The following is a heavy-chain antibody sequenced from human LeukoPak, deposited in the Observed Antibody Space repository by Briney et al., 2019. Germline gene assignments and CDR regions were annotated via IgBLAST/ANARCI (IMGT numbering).Heavy chain of an antibody. CDR2: ISWNSGSI. Sequence: GGSLRLSCAASGFTFDDYAMHWVRQAPGKGLEWVSGISWNSGSIGYADSVKGRFTISRDNAKNSLYLQMDSLRGEDTAVYYCAKGGGSWYFHYWGQGTLVTVSS. D-gene: IGHD6-13*01. CDR3: AKGGGSWYFHY. CDR1: GFTFDDYA. J-gene: IGHJ4*02. V-gene: IGHV3-9*01.